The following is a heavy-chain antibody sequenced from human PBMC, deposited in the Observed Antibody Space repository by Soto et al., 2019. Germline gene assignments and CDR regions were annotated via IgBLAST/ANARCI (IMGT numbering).Heavy chain of an antibody. CDR3: ARGRKFTRRLWDYGDPYYFDY. CDR2: INHSGST. CDR1: GGSFSGYY. D-gene: IGHD4-17*01. J-gene: IGHJ4*02. Sequence: QVQLQQWGAGLLKPSETLSLTCAVYGGSFSGYYWSWIRQPPGKGLEWIGEINHSGSTNYNPSLKSRVTISVDTSKNQFSLKLSSVTAADTDVYYCARGRKFTRRLWDYGDPYYFDYWGQGTMVTVSS. V-gene: IGHV4-34*01.